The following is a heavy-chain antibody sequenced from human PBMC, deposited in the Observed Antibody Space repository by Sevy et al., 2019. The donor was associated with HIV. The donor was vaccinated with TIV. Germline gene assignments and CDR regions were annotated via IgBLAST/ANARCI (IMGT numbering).Heavy chain of an antibody. CDR1: GFTFSNAW. Sequence: GGSLRLSCAASGFTFSNAWMSWVRQAPGKGLEWVGRIKSKTDGGTTDYAAPVKGRLTISRDDSKNTLYLQMNSLKTEDTAVYYCTTPFGGDCTNGVCSAYYYYGMDVWGQGTTVTVSS. V-gene: IGHV3-15*01. D-gene: IGHD2-8*01. CDR2: IKSKTDGGTT. CDR3: TTPFGGDCTNGVCSAYYYYGMDV. J-gene: IGHJ6*02.